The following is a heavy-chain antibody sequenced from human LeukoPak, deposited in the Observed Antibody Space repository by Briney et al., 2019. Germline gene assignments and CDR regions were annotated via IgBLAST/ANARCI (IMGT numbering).Heavy chain of an antibody. CDR1: GFRFSNYG. CDR2: ISGSGGST. V-gene: IGHV3-23*01. D-gene: IGHD4-17*01. Sequence: GGSLRLSCAASGFRFSNYGMSWVRQAPGKGLEWVSTISGSGGSTFYAGSVKGRFTISRDNSKNTLYLQMHSLRAEDTAIYYCGKDGGYGDYSEDAFDIWGQGTMVTISS. J-gene: IGHJ3*02. CDR3: GKDGGYGDYSEDAFDI.